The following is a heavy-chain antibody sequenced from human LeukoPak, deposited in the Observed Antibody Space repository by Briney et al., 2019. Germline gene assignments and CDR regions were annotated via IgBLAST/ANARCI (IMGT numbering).Heavy chain of an antibody. CDR2: IHYTGAT. D-gene: IGHD7-27*01. J-gene: IGHJ2*01. CDR1: GGSFRGFY. CDR3: ARGVLGPYYFDL. V-gene: IGHV4-34*01. Sequence: PSDPLSLTCAVYGGSFRGFYWSWLRQPPGKGLEWIGEIHYTGATNYKPSLKSRVTISGDPSKNQVSLRVSSVTAADTAVYYCARGVLGPYYFDLWGRGTLVTVSS.